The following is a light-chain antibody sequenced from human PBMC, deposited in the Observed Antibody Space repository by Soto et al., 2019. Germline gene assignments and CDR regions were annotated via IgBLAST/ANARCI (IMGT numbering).Light chain of an antibody. CDR2: DVS. CDR3: QQYHNYPVT. Sequence: DIEMTQSPSSVSASVGDRVTSTCRASQGISNHLAWFQLKPGKAPKSLIYDVSSLQSGVPSKFSGSGSGTDFTLTISSLQPEDFATYYCQQYHNYPVTFGGGTKVEIK. CDR1: QGISNH. J-gene: IGKJ4*01. V-gene: IGKV1-16*02.